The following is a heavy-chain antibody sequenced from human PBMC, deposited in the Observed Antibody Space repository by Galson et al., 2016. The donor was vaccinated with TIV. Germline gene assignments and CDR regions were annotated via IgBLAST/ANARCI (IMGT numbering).Heavy chain of an antibody. CDR1: GYSFTSYW. J-gene: IGHJ3*02. V-gene: IGHV5-51*01. CDR2: IHPGDSDT. D-gene: IGHD3-9*01. Sequence: QSGAEVKKPGESLKISCKGSGYSFTSYWIAWVRQMPGKGLELMGVIHPGDSDTRYSPSFQGQVSISADRSISTAYPQWSSLKPSDTAMYYCAKQLDFDQRVLDAFHIWGQGTLLTVSS. CDR3: AKQLDFDQRVLDAFHI.